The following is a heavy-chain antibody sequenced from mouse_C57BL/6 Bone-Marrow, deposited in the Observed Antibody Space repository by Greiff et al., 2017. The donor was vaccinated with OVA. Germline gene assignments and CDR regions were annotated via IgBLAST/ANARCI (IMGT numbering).Heavy chain of an antibody. CDR3: AIGGSNDY. V-gene: IGHV1-69*01. Sequence: QVQLKQPGAELVMPGASVKLSCKASGYTFTSYWMHWVKQRPGQGLEWIGEIDPSDSYTNYNQKFKGKSTLTVDKSSSTAYMQLSSLTSEDSAGYYCAIGGSNDYWGQGTTVTVSS. CDR1: GYTFTSYW. D-gene: IGHD1-1*02. CDR2: IDPSDSYT. J-gene: IGHJ2*01.